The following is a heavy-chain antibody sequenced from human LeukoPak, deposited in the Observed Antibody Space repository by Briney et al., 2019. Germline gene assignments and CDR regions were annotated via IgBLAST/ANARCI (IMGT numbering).Heavy chain of an antibody. CDR3: ARGFSAYGSSGWYDDY. J-gene: IGHJ4*02. V-gene: IGHV1-69*13. Sequence: SVKVSCKASGGTFSSYAISWVRQAPGQGLEWMGGIIPIFGTANYAQKFQGRVTITADESTSTAYMELSSLRSEDTAVYYCARGFSAYGSSGWYDDYWGQGTLVTVSS. CDR1: GGTFSSYA. CDR2: IIPIFGTA. D-gene: IGHD6-19*01.